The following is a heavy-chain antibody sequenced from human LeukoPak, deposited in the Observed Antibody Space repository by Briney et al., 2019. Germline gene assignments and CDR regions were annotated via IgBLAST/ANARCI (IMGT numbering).Heavy chain of an antibody. J-gene: IGHJ4*02. D-gene: IGHD3-16*01. CDR2: TYYRSKWYN. V-gene: IGHV6-1*01. CDR1: GDSVSSNSAA. CDR3: ARDRIMITFGGVNPFDY. Sequence: SQTLSLTCAISGDSVSSNSAAWNWIRQSPSRDLEWLGRTYYRSKWYNDYAVSVKSRITINPDTSKNQFSLQLNSVTPEDTAVYYCARDRIMITFGGVNPFDYWGQGTLVTVSS.